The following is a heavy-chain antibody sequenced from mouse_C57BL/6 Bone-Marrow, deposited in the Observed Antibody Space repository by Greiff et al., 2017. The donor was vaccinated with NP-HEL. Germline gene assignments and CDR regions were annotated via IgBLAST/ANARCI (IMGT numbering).Heavy chain of an antibody. V-gene: IGHV1-15*01. Sequence: VQLQQSGAELVRPGASVTLSCKASGYTFTDYEMHWVKQTPVHGLEWIGAIDPETGGTAYNQKFKGKAILTADKSSSTAYMELRSLTSEDSAVYYCTRWVITTVVGFDYWGQGTTLTVSS. D-gene: IGHD1-1*01. J-gene: IGHJ2*01. CDR2: IDPETGGT. CDR1: GYTFTDYE. CDR3: TRWVITTVVGFDY.